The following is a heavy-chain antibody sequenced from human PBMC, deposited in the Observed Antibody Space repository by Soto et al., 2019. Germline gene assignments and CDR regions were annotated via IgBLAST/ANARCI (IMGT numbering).Heavy chain of an antibody. V-gene: IGHV4-34*01. CDR1: GGSFSWYY. CDR3: ARRTNYSYSSGHFDY. D-gene: IGHD6-19*01. CDR2: INHSGST. Sequence: KNSESRARTWAVYGGSFSWYYGSWMRQPPGKGLEWIGEINHSGSTNYNPSLKSRVTISVDTSKNQFSLKLSSVTAADTAVYYCARRTNYSYSSGHFDYWGQGTLVTVSS. J-gene: IGHJ4*02.